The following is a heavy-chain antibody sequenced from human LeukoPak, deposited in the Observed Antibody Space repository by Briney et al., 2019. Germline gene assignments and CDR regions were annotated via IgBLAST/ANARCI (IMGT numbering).Heavy chain of an antibody. J-gene: IGHJ4*02. CDR3: TTDGPASAAYGGYPFDY. D-gene: IGHD4-17*01. CDR2: IKSKTAGGTT. Sequence: GGSLRLSCAASGFIFSNAWMSCVRQAPGKGLEWVGRIKSKTAGGTTDYAAPVKGRFTISRDDSKNTLYLQMNSLKPEDTALYYCTTDGPASAAYGGYPFDYWGQGTLVTVSS. CDR1: GFIFSNAW. V-gene: IGHV3-15*01.